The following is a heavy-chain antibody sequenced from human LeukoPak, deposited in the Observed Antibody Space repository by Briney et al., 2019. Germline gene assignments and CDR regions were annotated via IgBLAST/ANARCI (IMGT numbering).Heavy chain of an antibody. CDR1: RFTFSSYS. V-gene: IGHV3-21*01. Sequence: SGGSLRLSCAASRFTFSSYSMNWVRQAPGKGLEWVLSISSTSSYIYYADSVKGRFTISRDNAKNSLYLQMNSLRAEDTAVYYCARNPYYYDSSGHFDYWGQGTLVTVSS. D-gene: IGHD3-22*01. CDR3: ARNPYYYDSSGHFDY. CDR2: ISSTSSYI. J-gene: IGHJ4*02.